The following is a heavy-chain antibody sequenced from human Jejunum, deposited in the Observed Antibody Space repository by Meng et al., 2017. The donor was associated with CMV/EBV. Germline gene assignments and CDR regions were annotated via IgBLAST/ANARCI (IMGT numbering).Heavy chain of an antibody. Sequence: HVRLVQSGSEFKKPVASVKVSCKASGYTFTISAMNWVRQAPGQGLERMGWINTSAGNPTYAQGFTGRFVFSLDTSVSTAYLQISSLKAEDTAVYYCVRDKIAVAGITGDYWGQGTLVTVSS. J-gene: IGHJ4*02. CDR1: GYTFTISA. D-gene: IGHD6-19*01. CDR3: VRDKIAVAGITGDY. CDR2: INTSAGNP. V-gene: IGHV7-4-1*02.